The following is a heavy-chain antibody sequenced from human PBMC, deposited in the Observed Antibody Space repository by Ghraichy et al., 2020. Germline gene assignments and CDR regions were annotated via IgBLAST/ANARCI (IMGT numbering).Heavy chain of an antibody. CDR1: GGSINNDGYH. CDR3: ARGSLVGMDV. J-gene: IGHJ6*02. CDR2: IYYSGST. Sequence: SETLSLTCSVSGGSINNDGYHWTWIRQHPGKGLEWIGHIYYSGSTYYNSSLKSRIVISLDTSRNQFSLRLTSVTAADTAVYYCARGSLVGMDVWVQGTSGTVS. V-gene: IGHV4-31*03. D-gene: IGHD2-15*01.